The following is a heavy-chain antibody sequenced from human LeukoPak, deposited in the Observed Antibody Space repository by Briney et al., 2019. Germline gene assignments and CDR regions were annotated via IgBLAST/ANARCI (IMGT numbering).Heavy chain of an antibody. CDR1: GFTFSSYG. CDR3: AKSRYDSSGYFERRTSYVDY. D-gene: IGHD3-22*01. Sequence: GGSLRLSCAASGFTFSSYGMHWVRQTPGKGLEWVAVIWYDGSNKYYADSVKGRFTISRDNSKNTLYLQMNSLRAEDTAVYYCAKSRYDSSGYFERRTSYVDYWGQGTLVTVSS. V-gene: IGHV3-30*02. J-gene: IGHJ4*02. CDR2: IWYDGSNK.